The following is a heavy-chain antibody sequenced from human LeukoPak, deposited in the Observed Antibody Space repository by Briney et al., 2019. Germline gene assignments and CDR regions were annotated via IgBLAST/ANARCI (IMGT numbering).Heavy chain of an antibody. Sequence: ASVKASCKASGYRFTGYYIHWARQAPGQGLEWMGWINPNSGGTNYAQKFQGRVAMTRDTSVSTAYMEVSRLRSDDTAVYYCARDRRGYYDSGSYYPLIWGQGTLVTVSS. J-gene: IGHJ4*02. CDR2: INPNSGGT. CDR1: GYRFTGYY. CDR3: ARDRRGYYDSGSYYPLI. V-gene: IGHV1-2*02. D-gene: IGHD3-10*01.